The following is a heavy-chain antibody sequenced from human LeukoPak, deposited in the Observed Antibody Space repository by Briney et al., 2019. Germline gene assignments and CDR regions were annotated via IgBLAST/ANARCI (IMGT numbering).Heavy chain of an antibody. V-gene: IGHV1-18*01. D-gene: IGHD3-10*01. CDR1: GYTFTSYG. CDR2: ISAYNGNT. Sequence: ASVKVSCKASGYTFTSYGISWVRQAPGQGLEWMGWISAYNGNTNYAQKLQGRVTMTTDTSTSTAYMELRSLRSDDTAVYYCARGSYYGSGSNIYYYYYMDVWGKGTTVTISS. J-gene: IGHJ6*03. CDR3: ARGSYYGSGSNIYYYYYMDV.